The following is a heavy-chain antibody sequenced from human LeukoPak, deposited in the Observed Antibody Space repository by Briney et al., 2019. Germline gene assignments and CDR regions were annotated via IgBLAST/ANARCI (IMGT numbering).Heavy chain of an antibody. V-gene: IGHV3-23*01. J-gene: IGHJ4*02. D-gene: IGHD1-14*01. CDR3: AKATGYLL. Sequence: SGESLRLSCAASGFPFGSYAMSWVRQAPGKGLEWVSTISNSDDSTYYADSVKGRFTISRDNSENTLFLRMNSLRAEDTAVYYCAKATGYLLWGQGTLVIVSS. CDR2: ISNSDDST. CDR1: GFPFGSYA.